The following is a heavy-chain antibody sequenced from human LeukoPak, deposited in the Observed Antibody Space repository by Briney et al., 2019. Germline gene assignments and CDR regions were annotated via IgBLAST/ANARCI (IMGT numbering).Heavy chain of an antibody. CDR1: SGSLCVYY. J-gene: IGHJ4*02. CDR2: IYYSGTT. D-gene: IGHD6-13*01. CDR3: ATQDIAEAGYDY. Sequence: SETLSLTRAVWSGSLCVYYWSSIRQPPGKGLEWIGYIYYSGTTNYNPSLKSRVTILVDTSKNQFSLNLSSVSAEDTAVYYCATQDIAEAGYDYWGQGTLVTVSS. V-gene: IGHV4-59*01.